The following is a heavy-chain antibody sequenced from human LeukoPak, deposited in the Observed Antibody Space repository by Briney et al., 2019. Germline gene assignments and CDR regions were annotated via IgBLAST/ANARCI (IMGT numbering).Heavy chain of an antibody. J-gene: IGHJ1*01. CDR1: GFTFSSYT. CDR3: ARVNPTNSGFYTY. D-gene: IGHD3-22*01. V-gene: IGHV3-48*04. CDR2: IGPSSDNI. Sequence: GGSLILSCAASGFTFSSYTMNWVRQAPGKGLEWVSSIGPSSDNINYADSVKGRFTVSRDNAKNSLYLQMNSLRAEDTAVYYCARVNPTNSGFYTYWGQGTLVTVSS.